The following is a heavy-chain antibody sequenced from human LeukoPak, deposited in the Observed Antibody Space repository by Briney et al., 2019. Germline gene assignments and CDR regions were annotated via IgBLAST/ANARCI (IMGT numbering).Heavy chain of an antibody. D-gene: IGHD5-24*01. J-gene: IGHJ4*02. CDR1: GGSFSGYY. V-gene: IGHV4-34*01. CDR3: ASRRWLPYYFDY. CDR2: INHSGRT. Sequence: PSETLSLTCAVYGGSFSGYYWSWIRQPPGKGLEWIGEINHSGRTNYNPSLKSRVTISVDTSKDQFSLKLSSVTAADTAVYYCASRRWLPYYFDYWGQGTLVTVSS.